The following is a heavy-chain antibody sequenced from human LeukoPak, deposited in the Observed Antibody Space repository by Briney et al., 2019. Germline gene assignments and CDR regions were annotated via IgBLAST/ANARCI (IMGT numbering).Heavy chain of an antibody. CDR2: IGSSGSYI. J-gene: IGHJ6*03. Sequence: PGGSLRLSCAASGFTFSSYNMNWVRQAPGKGLEWVSSIGSSGSYIYYADSVKGRFTISRDNAKNSLYLQMDSLRAEDTAVYYCARGADIPNYYYYYMDVWGKGTTVTVSS. V-gene: IGHV3-21*01. CDR3: ARGADIPNYYYYYMDV. CDR1: GFTFSSYN. D-gene: IGHD3-9*01.